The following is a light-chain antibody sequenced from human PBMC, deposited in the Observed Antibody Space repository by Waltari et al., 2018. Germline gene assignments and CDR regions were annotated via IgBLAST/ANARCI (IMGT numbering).Light chain of an antibody. CDR3: QQCSTPPLT. CDR1: QTVAKNY. J-gene: IGKJ4*01. Sequence: DIVLTQSPGTLSLSPGERATLSCRASQTVAKNYLAWYQQKPGQAPRLLIYDASSRATGIPDRFSGSGSGTDFTLTISRLEPEDFAMYYCQQCSTPPLTFGGGTKVEIK. V-gene: IGKV3-20*01. CDR2: DAS.